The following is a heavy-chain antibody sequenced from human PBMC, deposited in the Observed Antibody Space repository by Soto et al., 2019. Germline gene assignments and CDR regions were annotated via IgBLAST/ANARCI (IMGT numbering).Heavy chain of an antibody. CDR2: IIPIFGTA. Sequence: ASVTVSCKACGGSFSSYAIIWVRQAPGQGLELMGGIIPIFGTANYAQKFQGRVTITADKSTSTAYMELSSLRSEDTAVYYCARGGYCSSTSCYLGRHYYYYGMDVWGQGTTVTVSS. CDR1: GGSFSSYA. V-gene: IGHV1-69*06. CDR3: ARGGYCSSTSCYLGRHYYYYGMDV. J-gene: IGHJ6*02. D-gene: IGHD2-2*01.